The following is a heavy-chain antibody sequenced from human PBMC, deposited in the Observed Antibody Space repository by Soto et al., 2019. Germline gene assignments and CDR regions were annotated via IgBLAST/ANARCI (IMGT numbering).Heavy chain of an antibody. CDR1: GVTFSSYA. CDR3: ARRNFGVVTYYYGMEF. V-gene: IGHV1-69*13. CDR2: IIPIFGTA. Sequence: GASVKVSGKASGVTFSSYAISWVRQAPLQLLDWMVGIIPIFGTANYAQKFQGRVTITADESTSTAYTELSRLRSEETAVYYCARRNFGVVTYYYGMEFWGQGPTVTLSS. D-gene: IGHD3-3*01. J-gene: IGHJ6*01.